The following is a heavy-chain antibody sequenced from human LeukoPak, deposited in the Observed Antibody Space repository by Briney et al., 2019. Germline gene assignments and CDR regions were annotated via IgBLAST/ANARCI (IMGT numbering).Heavy chain of an antibody. D-gene: IGHD6-19*01. CDR1: GYTFTSYG. CDR2: ISTYNGNT. Sequence: ASVKVSCKASGYTFTSYGISWVRQAPGQGLEWMGWISTYNGNTNYAQKVQGRVTMTTDTSTSTAYMELRSLRSDNTAVYYCARDYSSGWPNFDYWGQGTLVTVSS. CDR3: ARDYSSGWPNFDY. J-gene: IGHJ4*02. V-gene: IGHV1-18*01.